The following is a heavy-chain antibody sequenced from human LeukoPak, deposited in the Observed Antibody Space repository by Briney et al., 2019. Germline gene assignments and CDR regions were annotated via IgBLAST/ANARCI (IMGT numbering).Heavy chain of an antibody. CDR3: ARGDGPWYFGY. Sequence: SETLSLTCTVSGGSISSSSYYWGWIRQPPGKGLEWIGSIYYSGSTYYNPSLKSRVTISVDTSKNQFSLKLSSVTAADTAVYYCARGDGPWYFGYWGQGTLVTVSS. D-gene: IGHD5-24*01. CDR2: IYYSGST. V-gene: IGHV4-39*01. J-gene: IGHJ4*02. CDR1: GGSISSSSYY.